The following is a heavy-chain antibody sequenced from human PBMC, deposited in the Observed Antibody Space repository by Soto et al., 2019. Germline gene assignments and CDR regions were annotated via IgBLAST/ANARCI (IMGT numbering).Heavy chain of an antibody. CDR2: ISWDSGII. J-gene: IGHJ6*03. V-gene: IGHV3-9*01. Sequence: EVQLVESGGGLVQPGRSLRLSCAASGITFEDYAMHWVRQVPGKGLEWVSGISWDSGIIGYADSVKGRFTISRENAKKSLYLQMNSLRGEDTALYYGAKGGYSGYDTHYYYYYFMDVWGKGTTVTVSS. CDR3: AKGGYSGYDTHYYYYYFMDV. CDR1: GITFEDYA. D-gene: IGHD5-12*01.